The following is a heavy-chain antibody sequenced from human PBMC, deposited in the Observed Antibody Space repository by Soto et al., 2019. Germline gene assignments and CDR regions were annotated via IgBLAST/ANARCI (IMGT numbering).Heavy chain of an antibody. Sequence: GGSLRLSCAASGFTFSSYGMHWVRQAPGKGLEWVAVIWYDGSNKYYADSVKGRFTISRDNSKNTLYLQMNSLRAEDTAVYYCARETAYDCSGYDYYFDYWGQGTLVTVSS. CDR3: ARETAYDCSGYDYYFDY. J-gene: IGHJ4*02. CDR2: IWYDGSNK. CDR1: GFTFSSYG. D-gene: IGHD3-22*01. V-gene: IGHV3-33*01.